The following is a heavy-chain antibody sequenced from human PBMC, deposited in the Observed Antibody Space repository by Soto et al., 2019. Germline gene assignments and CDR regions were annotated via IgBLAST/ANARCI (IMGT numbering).Heavy chain of an antibody. V-gene: IGHV4-39*01. CDR3: ARTLSKPRYYYYYGMDV. CDR1: GGSISSTNYY. CDR2: IYYSGST. D-gene: IGHD3-16*02. Sequence: QLQLQESGPGLVKPSETLSLTCTVSGGSISSTNYYWGWIRQPPGKGLEWIGSIYYSGSTYYNPSLKSRVTISVDTSKNQFSLKLTSVTAADTAVYYCARTLSKPRYYYYYGMDVWGQGTTVTVSS. J-gene: IGHJ6*02.